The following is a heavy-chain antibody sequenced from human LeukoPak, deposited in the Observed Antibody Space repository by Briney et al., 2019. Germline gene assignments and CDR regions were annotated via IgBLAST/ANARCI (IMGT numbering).Heavy chain of an antibody. CDR3: ARHSMGALPDY. D-gene: IGHD1-26*01. CDR2: IYYSGST. J-gene: IGHJ4*02. V-gene: IGHV4-59*08. CDR1: GGSISSYY. Sequence: SETLSLTCTVSGGSISSYYLSWIRQPPGKGLEWIGYIYYSGSTNYNPSLKSRVTISVDTSKNQFSLKLSSVTAADTAVYYCARHSMGALPDYWGQGTLVTVSS.